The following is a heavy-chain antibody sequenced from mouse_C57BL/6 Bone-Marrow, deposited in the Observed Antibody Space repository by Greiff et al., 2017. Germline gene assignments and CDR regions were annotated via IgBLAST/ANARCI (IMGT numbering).Heavy chain of an antibody. D-gene: IGHD2-1*01. V-gene: IGHV1-4*01. CDR2: LNPSSGYT. J-gene: IGHJ2*01. Sequence: QVQLQQSGAELARPGASVKMSCKASGYTFTSYTMHWVKQRPGQGLEWIGYLNPSSGYTKYNQKFKDKATLTADKSSSTAYMQLSSLTSEDSAVYYCARVLWYLLDYWGQGTTLTVSS. CDR1: GYTFTSYT. CDR3: ARVLWYLLDY.